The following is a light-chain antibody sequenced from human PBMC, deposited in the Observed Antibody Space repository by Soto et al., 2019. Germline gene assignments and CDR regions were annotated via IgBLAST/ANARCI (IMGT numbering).Light chain of an antibody. CDR3: QQYYSTPLT. CDR1: QSVLYSSNNKNY. CDR2: WAY. J-gene: IGKJ4*01. Sequence: DIVMTQSPDSLAVSLGERATINCKSSQSVLYSSNNKNYLAWYRQKPGQPPKLLIYWAYTRESGVPDRFSGSGSGTDFTLTISSLQAEDVAVYYCQQYYSTPLTFGGGTKVEIK. V-gene: IGKV4-1*01.